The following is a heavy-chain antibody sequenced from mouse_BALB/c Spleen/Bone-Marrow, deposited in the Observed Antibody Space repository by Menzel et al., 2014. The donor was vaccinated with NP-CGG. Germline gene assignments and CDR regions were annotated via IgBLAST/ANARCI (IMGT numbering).Heavy chain of an antibody. CDR1: GYAFSSSW. J-gene: IGHJ2*01. V-gene: IGHV1-82*01. Sequence: VQLQQSEPELVKPGASVKISCKASGYAFSSSWMNWVKQRPGQGLEWIGWIYPGDGDTNYNGKFKGKATLTADKSSSTAYMQLNSLTSVDSAVYFCARWSLGRYYFDYWGQGTTLTVSS. CDR2: IYPGDGDT. CDR3: ARWSLGRYYFDY. D-gene: IGHD3-1*01.